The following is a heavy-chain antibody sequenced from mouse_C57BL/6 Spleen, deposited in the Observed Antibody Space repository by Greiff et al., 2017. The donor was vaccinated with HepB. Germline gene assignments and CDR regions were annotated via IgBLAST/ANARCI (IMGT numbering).Heavy chain of an antibody. J-gene: IGHJ4*01. CDR2: IYPGDGDT. CDR3: ASGLLRSYAMDY. CDR1: GYAFSSSW. Sequence: LQESGPELVKPGASVKISCKASGYAFSSSWMNWVKQRPGKGLEWIGRIYPGDGDTNYNGKFKGKATLTADKSSSTAYMQLSSLTSEDSAVYFCASGLLRSYAMDYWGQGTSVTVSS. V-gene: IGHV1-82*01. D-gene: IGHD1-1*01.